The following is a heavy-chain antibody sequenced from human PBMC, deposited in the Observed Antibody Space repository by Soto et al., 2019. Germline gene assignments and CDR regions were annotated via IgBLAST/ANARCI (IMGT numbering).Heavy chain of an antibody. V-gene: IGHV3-74*01. CDR1: GFTFSSYW. D-gene: IGHD2-21*01. Sequence: PGGSLRLSCEASGFTFSSYWMHWVRQVPGKGLIGGSRVNGDGTSTSYADSVMGRFTISRDNSKNTLYLQMNSLRAEDTAVYYCARDRGNGDTHWYYYMDVWGKGTTVTVSS. CDR2: VNGDGTST. J-gene: IGHJ6*03. CDR3: ARDRGNGDTHWYYYMDV.